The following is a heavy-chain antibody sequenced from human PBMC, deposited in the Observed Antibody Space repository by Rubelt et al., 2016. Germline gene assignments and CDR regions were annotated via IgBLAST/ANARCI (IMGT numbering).Heavy chain of an antibody. D-gene: IGHD3-10*01. CDR3: ARDKVREVIGAFDI. J-gene: IGHJ3*02. V-gene: IGHV4-59*01. CDR1: GGSISTYY. Sequence: QVQLQESGPGLVKPSETLSLTCTVSGGSISTYYWSWIRQPPGKGLEWIGYTFYSVSTNYNPSLKSRVTISVDTSKNRLSLKLGSVTAADTAVYYCARDKVREVIGAFDIWGLGTMVTVSS. CDR2: TFYSVST.